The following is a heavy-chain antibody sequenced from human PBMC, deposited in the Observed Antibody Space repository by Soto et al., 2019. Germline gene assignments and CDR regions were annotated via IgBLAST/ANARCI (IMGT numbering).Heavy chain of an antibody. J-gene: IGHJ4*02. CDR1: GFTVSSNY. CDR2: IYSGGTT. Sequence: EVQLVESGGGLVQPGGSLRLSCAASGFTVSSNYMTWVRQAPGKGLEWVSNIYSGGTTSYADSVKGRFTISRDNSKNTLFLQMNSLRDDDTAVYYCPSGASGNYRWGQGTLVTVSS. D-gene: IGHD3-10*01. CDR3: PSGASGNYR. V-gene: IGHV3-66*01.